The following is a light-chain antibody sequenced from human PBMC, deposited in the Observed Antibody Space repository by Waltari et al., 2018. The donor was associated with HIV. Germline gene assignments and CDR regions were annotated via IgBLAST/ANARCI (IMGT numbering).Light chain of an antibody. V-gene: IGKV1-9*01. J-gene: IGKJ4*01. CDR3: QQLNTYPLT. CDR2: SAS. CDR1: QGVGSH. Sequence: DIQLAQSPSFLSASVGDRVTITCRASQGVGSHLAWYQQKPGRAPTLLIYSASSLHTAVPSRFSGSGSGTEFTLTINSLQSEDFATYFCQQLNTYPLTFGGGTRVDNK.